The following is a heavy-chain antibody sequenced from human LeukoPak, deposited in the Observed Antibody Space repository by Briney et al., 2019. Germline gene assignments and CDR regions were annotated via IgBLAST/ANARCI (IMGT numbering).Heavy chain of an antibody. CDR2: ISYDGNFR. V-gene: IGHV3-30*04. Sequence: PGGSLRLSCAASGFIFSTFAVHWVRQAPGKGLEWVALISYDGNFRNYAESVKGRFTISRDNSKNTVHLQMNSLGAEDTAVYYCARPAPPGGTVYGFHIWGQGTMVTVSS. CDR3: ARPAPPGGTVYGFHI. CDR1: GFIFSTFA. J-gene: IGHJ3*02.